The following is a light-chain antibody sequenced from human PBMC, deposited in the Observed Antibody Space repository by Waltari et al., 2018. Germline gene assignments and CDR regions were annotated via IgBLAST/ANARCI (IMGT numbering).Light chain of an antibody. V-gene: IGLV4-69*01. CDR3: QTGGHGTWV. Sequence: QLVLTQSPSASASLGPSVKPTSTRPSGPSSTAIPWHQQQPAKGPRFLMKVNSDGSQSKGDKIPDRFSGSSSGAEHYLTISSLQSEDEADYYCQTGGHGTWVFGGGTKLTVL. J-gene: IGLJ3*02. CDR2: VNSDGSQ. CDR1: SGPSSTA.